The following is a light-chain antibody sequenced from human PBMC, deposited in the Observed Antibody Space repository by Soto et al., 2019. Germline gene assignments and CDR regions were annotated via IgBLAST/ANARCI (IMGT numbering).Light chain of an antibody. CDR3: QQYYTTRT. Sequence: DIVMTQSPDSLAVSLGERATIKCKSSQCLLYSSTNKNYLAWYQQRPGQPPKLLIYWASTRKSGVPDPFSGSGSGTDFTLTITSLQADDVAVYYCQQYYTTRTFGQGTKVEIK. CDR1: QCLLYSSTNKNY. V-gene: IGKV4-1*01. J-gene: IGKJ1*01. CDR2: WAS.